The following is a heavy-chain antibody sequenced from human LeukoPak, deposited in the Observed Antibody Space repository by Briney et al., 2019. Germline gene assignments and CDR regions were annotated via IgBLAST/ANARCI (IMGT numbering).Heavy chain of an antibody. CDR1: GFTFSDYI. CDR2: IRRGANSYTT. V-gene: IGHV3-72*01. D-gene: IGHD3-16*01. J-gene: IGHJ3*02. Sequence: GGSLRLSCAASGFTFSDYIMDWVRQAPGKGLEWVGRIRRGANSYTTEYAASVKGRFTISRDDSKNSLYLHMNSLKTEDTAVYHCSRDGGEGGNSAFDIWGQGTMVTVSS. CDR3: SRDGGEGGNSAFDI.